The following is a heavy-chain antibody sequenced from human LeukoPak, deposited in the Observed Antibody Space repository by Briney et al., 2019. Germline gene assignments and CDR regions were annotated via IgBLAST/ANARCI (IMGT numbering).Heavy chain of an antibody. D-gene: IGHD3-16*01. CDR1: GYTFTGYY. CDR2: INPNSGDT. V-gene: IGHV1-2*02. Sequence: GASVKVSCKASGYTFTGYYMYWVRQAAGQGLEWMGWINPNSGDTKYAQKFQGRVTMTRDTSITTAYMELRRLRSNDTAVYYCAPSNAYYFDYWGQGTLVTVSS. CDR3: APSNAYYFDY. J-gene: IGHJ4*02.